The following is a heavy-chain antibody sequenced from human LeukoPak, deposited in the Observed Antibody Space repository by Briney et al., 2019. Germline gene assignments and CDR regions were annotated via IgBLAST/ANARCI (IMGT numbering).Heavy chain of an antibody. D-gene: IGHD3-9*01. CDR3: AGQYYDILTGYYNGWFDP. J-gene: IGHJ5*02. CDR2: IYTSGST. Sequence: PSGTLSLTCTVSGGSISSYYWSWIRQPPGKGLEWIGYIYTSGSTNYNPSLKSRVTISVGTSKNQFSLKLSSVTAANTAVYYCAGQYYDILTGYYNGWFDPWGQGTLVTVSS. V-gene: IGHV4-4*09. CDR1: GGSISSYY.